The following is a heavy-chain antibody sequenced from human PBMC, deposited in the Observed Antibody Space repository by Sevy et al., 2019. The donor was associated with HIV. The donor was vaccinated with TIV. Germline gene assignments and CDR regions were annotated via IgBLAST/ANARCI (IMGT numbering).Heavy chain of an antibody. V-gene: IGHV3-23*01. J-gene: IGHJ4*02. D-gene: IGHD3-22*01. CDR1: GFTFSSYA. CDR2: ISGSGGST. CDR3: AKAPYYYDSSGYPGTFDY. Sequence: GESLKISCAASGFTFSSYAMSWVRQAPGKGLEWVSAISGSGGSTYYADSVKGRFTISRDNSKNTLYLQMNSLRAEDTAVYYCAKAPYYYDSSGYPGTFDYWGQGTLVTVSS.